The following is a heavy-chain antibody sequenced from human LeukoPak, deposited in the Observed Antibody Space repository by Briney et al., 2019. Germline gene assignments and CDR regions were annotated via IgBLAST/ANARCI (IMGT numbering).Heavy chain of an antibody. CDR2: ISSSSNAI. D-gene: IGHD3-22*01. CDR3: VKDSGYYDTSGKGWFHL. CDR1: GFTFSDYY. J-gene: IGHJ5*02. Sequence: GGSLRLSCAASGFTFSDYYMSWIRQAPGKGLEWVSYISSSSNAIYYADSVKGRFTISRDNANNSLSLQMNSLRAEDTALYYCVKDSGYYDTSGKGWFHLWGQGTLVTVSS. V-gene: IGHV3-11*04.